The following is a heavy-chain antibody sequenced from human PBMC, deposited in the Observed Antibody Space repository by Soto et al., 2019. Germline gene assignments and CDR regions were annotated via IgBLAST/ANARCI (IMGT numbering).Heavy chain of an antibody. J-gene: IGHJ4*02. CDR1: GGTFTSHA. CDR2: IVPMFGTA. V-gene: IGHV1-69*06. CDR3: ARGMSGGRRLQFRDFGS. Sequence: GASVKVSCKASGGTFTSHAISWLRQAPGQGLEWMGGIVPMFGTADFAQRFQGRATITADKSTTTVYMELNSLRSEDTAVYYCARGMSGGRRLQFRDFGSWGQGTLVTVSS. D-gene: IGHD3-10*02.